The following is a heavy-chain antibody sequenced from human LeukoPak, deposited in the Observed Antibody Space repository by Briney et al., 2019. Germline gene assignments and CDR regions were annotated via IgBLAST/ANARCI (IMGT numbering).Heavy chain of an antibody. D-gene: IGHD5-12*01. CDR3: ARMVPYSGYDSGPDSDY. CDR2: IDWDDDK. J-gene: IGHJ4*02. CDR1: GFSLSTSGMR. Sequence: SGPALVKPTQTLTLTCTFSGFSLSTSGMRVSWIRQPPGKALEWLARIDWDDDKFYSTSLKTRLTISKDTSKNQVVLTMTNMDPVDTATYYCARMVPYSGYDSGPDSDYWGQGTLVTVSS. V-gene: IGHV2-70*04.